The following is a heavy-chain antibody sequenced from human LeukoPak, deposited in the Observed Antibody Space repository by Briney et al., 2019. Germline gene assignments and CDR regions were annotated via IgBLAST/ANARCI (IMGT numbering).Heavy chain of an antibody. V-gene: IGHV3-53*01. CDR2: IYSGGST. CDR1: GFTVSSNY. CDR3: ARVGRYNWFDP. Sequence: PGGSLRLSCAASGFTVSSNYMSWVRQAPGKGLEWVSIIYSGGSTYYADSVKGRFTISRDNSKNTLYLQTDSLRADDTAVYFCARVGRYNWFDPWGQGTLVTVSS. J-gene: IGHJ5*02.